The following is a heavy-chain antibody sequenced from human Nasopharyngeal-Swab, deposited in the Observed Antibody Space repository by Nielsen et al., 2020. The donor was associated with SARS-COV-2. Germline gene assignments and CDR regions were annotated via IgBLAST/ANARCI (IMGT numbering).Heavy chain of an antibody. V-gene: IGHV3-74*01. J-gene: IGHJ4*02. D-gene: IGHD3-16*02. CDR2: INSDGSST. CDR3: ASIGGLDY. Sequence: WMRQPPGKGLVWVSRINSDGSSTSYADSVKGRFTISRDNAKNPLYLQMNSLRAEDTAVYYCASIGGLDYWGQGTLVTVSS.